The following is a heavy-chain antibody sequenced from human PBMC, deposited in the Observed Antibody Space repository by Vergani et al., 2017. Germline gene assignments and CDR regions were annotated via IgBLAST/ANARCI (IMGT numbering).Heavy chain of an antibody. D-gene: IGHD6-13*01. V-gene: IGHV1-2*04. Sequence: QVQLVQSGAEVKKPGSSVKVSCKASGYTFTGYYMHWVRQAPGQGLGWMGWINPNSGGTNYAQKFQGWVTMTRDPSISTAYMELSRLRSDDTAVYYCARGVMGQQLVTGPYYYYGMDVWGQGTTVTVSS. CDR2: INPNSGGT. CDR1: GYTFTGYY. CDR3: ARGVMGQQLVTGPYYYYGMDV. J-gene: IGHJ6*02.